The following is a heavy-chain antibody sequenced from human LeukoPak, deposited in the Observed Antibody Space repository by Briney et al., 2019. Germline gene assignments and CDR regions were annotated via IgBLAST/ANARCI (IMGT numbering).Heavy chain of an antibody. D-gene: IGHD3-10*01. J-gene: IGHJ4*02. CDR3: AKQHAATGGYFDY. V-gene: IGHV3-23*01. CDR1: RFTFTNYA. CDR2: FSVSDGRT. Sequence: QPGGSLRLSCAASRFTFTNYAMSWVRQAPGKGLEYISTFSVSDGRTYYADSVKGRFTISRDNSRYTLYLQMNSLRAEDTAVYYCAKQHAATGGYFDYWGQGTLVTVSS.